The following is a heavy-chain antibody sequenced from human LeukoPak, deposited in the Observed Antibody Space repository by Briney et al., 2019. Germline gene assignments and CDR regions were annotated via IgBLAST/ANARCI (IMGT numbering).Heavy chain of an antibody. CDR2: IFYSGST. CDR1: GGSISNYY. V-gene: IGHV4-59*01. J-gene: IGHJ4*02. Sequence: SETLSLTCTVSGGSISNYYWNCIRQPAGKGLEWIGYIFYSGSTSFSPSLKSRVTISVDTSKNQFSLKLSSVTAADTAAYYCARSDRYYYGSGSYPFDYWGQGTLVTVSS. CDR3: ARSDRYYYGSGSYPFDY. D-gene: IGHD3-10*01.